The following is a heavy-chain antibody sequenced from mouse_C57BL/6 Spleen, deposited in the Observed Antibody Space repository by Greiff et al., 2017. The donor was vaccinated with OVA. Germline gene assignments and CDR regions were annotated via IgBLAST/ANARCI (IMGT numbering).Heavy chain of an antibody. Sequence: VQLQESGAELARPGASVKLSCKASGYTFTSYGISWVKQRTGQGLEWIGEIYPRSGNTYYNEKFKGKATLTADKSSSTAYMELRSLTSEDSAVYFCARSMVTTRSWFAYWGQGTLVTVSA. J-gene: IGHJ3*01. D-gene: IGHD2-2*01. CDR2: IYPRSGNT. CDR3: ARSMVTTRSWFAY. V-gene: IGHV1-81*01. CDR1: GYTFTSYG.